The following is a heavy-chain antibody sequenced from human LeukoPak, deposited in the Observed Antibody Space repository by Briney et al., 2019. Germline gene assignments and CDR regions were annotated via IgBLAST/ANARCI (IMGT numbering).Heavy chain of an antibody. D-gene: IGHD3-16*01. J-gene: IGHJ4*02. Sequence: GGSRRLSCAASGFTFSGFWMSWVRQAPTEGLEGVANIKYDGSDKRYVDSVKGRFTVYRDNANNSLYLQMNSLRAEDTAVYYCVRGGGSFDSWGQGTLVTVSS. V-gene: IGHV3-7*04. CDR3: VRGGGSFDS. CDR1: GFTFSGFW. CDR2: IKYDGSDK.